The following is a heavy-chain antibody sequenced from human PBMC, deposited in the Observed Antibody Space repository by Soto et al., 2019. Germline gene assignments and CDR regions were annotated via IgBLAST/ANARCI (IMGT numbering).Heavy chain of an antibody. CDR3: ASDLIDGSGTPWFDY. CDR2: ISSSSSYI. Sequence: EVQLVESGGGLVKPGGSLRLSCAASGFTFSSYSMNWVRQAPGKGLEWVSSISSSSSYIYYADSVKGRFTISRDNAKNSLYLQMNSLRAEDTAVYYCASDLIDGSGTPWFDYWGQGTLVTVSS. CDR1: GFTFSSYS. D-gene: IGHD3-10*01. J-gene: IGHJ4*02. V-gene: IGHV3-21*01.